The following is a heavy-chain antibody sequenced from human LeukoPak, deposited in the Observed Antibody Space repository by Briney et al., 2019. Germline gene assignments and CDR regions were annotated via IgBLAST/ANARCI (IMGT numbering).Heavy chain of an antibody. CDR3: ARFSRYCVSTSCSVY. D-gene: IGHD2-2*01. Sequence: NPSQTLSLTCTVSGGSISSDSYYYNWIRQPPGKGLEWIGYIYYSGSTSYNSSLKSRVTISVDTSKGQFSLKLTSVTAADTAVYYCARFSRYCVSTSCSVYWGQGTLVTVSS. V-gene: IGHV4-31*03. CDR1: GGSISSDSYY. CDR2: IYYSGST. J-gene: IGHJ4*02.